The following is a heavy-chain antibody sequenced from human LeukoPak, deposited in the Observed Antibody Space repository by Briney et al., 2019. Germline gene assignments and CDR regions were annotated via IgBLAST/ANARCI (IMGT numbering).Heavy chain of an antibody. D-gene: IGHD5-24*01. CDR1: GGSISSYY. CDR2: IYYSGST. Sequence: SETLSLTCTVSGGSISSYYWSWIRQPPGKGLEWIGYIYYSGSTNYNPSLKSRVTISVDTSKNQFSLKLSSVTAADTAVYYCARDGYNYGPGICYYYYGMDVWGQGTTVTVSS. V-gene: IGHV4-59*01. J-gene: IGHJ6*02. CDR3: ARDGYNYGPGICYYYYGMDV.